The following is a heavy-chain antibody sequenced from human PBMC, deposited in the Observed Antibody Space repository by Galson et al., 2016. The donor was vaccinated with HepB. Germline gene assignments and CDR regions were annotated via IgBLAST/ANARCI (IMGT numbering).Heavy chain of an antibody. J-gene: IGHJ4*02. D-gene: IGHD3-22*01. CDR3: TTYDNPWAYFDS. V-gene: IGHV3-15*01. Sequence: SLRLSCAASGFTFNNAWMSCVRQAPGKALAWVGRIKSNTDGGTAEYAPPVKGRLTISRDDSEDTLYLQMNSLKTDDTAVYYCTTYDNPWAYFDSWGQGTLVTVSS. CDR1: GFTFNNAW. CDR2: IKSNTDGGTA.